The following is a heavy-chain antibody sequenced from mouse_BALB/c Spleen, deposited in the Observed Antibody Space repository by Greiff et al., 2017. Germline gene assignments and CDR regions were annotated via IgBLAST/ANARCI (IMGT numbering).Heavy chain of an antibody. CDR3: ARDRDYYGYLYAMDY. V-gene: IGHV5-4*02. CDR2: ISDGGSYT. D-gene: IGHD1-2*01. Sequence: EVMLVESGGDLVKPGGSLKLSCAASGFTFSDYYMYWVRQTPEKRLEWVATISDGGSYTYYPDSVKGRFTISRDNAKNNLYLQMSSLKSEDTAMYYCARDRDYYGYLYAMDYWGQGTSVTVSS. CDR1: GFTFSDYY. J-gene: IGHJ4*01.